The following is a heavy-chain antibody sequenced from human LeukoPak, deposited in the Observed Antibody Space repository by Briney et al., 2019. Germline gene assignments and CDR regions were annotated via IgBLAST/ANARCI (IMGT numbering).Heavy chain of an antibody. J-gene: IGHJ4*02. CDR3: ARVQPHRIYYDNSDYPTRNDY. CDR1: GYTFTSYG. V-gene: IGHV1-18*01. Sequence: ASVKVSRKASGYTFTSYGISWVRQAPGQGLEWMGWISAYNGNTNYVQKFQGRVTMTTDTSTSTAYMELRSLRSDDTAVYYCARVQPHRIYYDNSDYPTRNDYWGQGTLVTVSS. D-gene: IGHD3-22*01. CDR2: ISAYNGNT.